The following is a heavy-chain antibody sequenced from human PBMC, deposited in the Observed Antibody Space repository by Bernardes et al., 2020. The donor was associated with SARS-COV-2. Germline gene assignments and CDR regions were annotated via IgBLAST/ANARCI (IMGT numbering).Heavy chain of an antibody. V-gene: IGHV3-15*01. J-gene: IGHJ4*02. CDR2: IKSENDGGTT. D-gene: IGHD3-22*01. Sequence: GGSLRLSCAASGFTFSTAWMTWVRQAPGKGLEWVGCIKSENDGGTTDYAASVKGRFTISRDDSKDTVYLQMSSLRTEDTALYYCAKRSYYYDSSDYSEFYYFDYWGQGTLVTVSS. CDR3: AKRSYYYDSSDYSEFYYFDY. CDR1: GFTFSTAW.